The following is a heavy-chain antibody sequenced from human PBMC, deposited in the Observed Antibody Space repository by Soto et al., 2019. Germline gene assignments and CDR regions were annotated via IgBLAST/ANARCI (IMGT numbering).Heavy chain of an antibody. V-gene: IGHV3-30*18. Sequence: GSLRLSCAASGFTFSSYGMHWVRQAPGKGLEWVAVISYDGSNKYYADSVKGRFTISRDDSKNTLYLQMNSLRAEDTAVYYCAKDVVVGATTGLGDYYYYYGMDVWGQGTTVTVSS. D-gene: IGHD1-26*01. CDR3: AKDVVVGATTGLGDYYYYYGMDV. CDR1: GFTFSSYG. J-gene: IGHJ6*02. CDR2: ISYDGSNK.